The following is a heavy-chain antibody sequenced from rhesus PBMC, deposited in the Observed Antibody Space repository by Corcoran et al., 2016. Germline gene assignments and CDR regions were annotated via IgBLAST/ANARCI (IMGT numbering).Heavy chain of an antibody. D-gene: IGHD6-43*01. CDR1: GYTFPNYY. J-gene: IGHJ4*01. V-gene: IGHV1-1*01. CDR2: ISPYNGNK. CDR3: TREGAAATFGFDY. Sequence: QVQLVQSGAEIKQPGASVKLSCTASGYTFPNYYMHWVRQAPGQGLGWIELISPYNGNKSFAKNLQGRVTITTDTSTTTGYMELSSLRSEDTAVYYCTREGAAATFGFDYWGQGVQVTVSS.